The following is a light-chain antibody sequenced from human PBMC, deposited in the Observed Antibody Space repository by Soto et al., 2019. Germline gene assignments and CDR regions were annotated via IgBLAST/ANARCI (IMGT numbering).Light chain of an antibody. CDR1: SGHSKYI. CDR2: LEGTGTF. Sequence: QSVLTQSSSASASLGSSVKLTCTVSSGHSKYIIAWHQQQPGKAPRYLMKLEGTGTFDKGSGVPDRFSGSSSGADLYLSITNLQFEDEADYYCETWDSDTRVFGGGTKVTVL. CDR3: ETWDSDTRV. J-gene: IGLJ3*02. V-gene: IGLV4-60*02.